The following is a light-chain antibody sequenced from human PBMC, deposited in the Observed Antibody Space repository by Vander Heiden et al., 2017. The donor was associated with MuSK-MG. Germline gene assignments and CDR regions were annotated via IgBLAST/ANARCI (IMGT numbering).Light chain of an antibody. V-gene: IGKV3-15*01. Sequence: EIVMTQSPATLSVSPGERATLSCRASQGVNSNLAWYQQKPGQAPTLLIYGASTRATGIPARFSGSASGTEFTLAISSLHSEDFAVYYCQQSNNWPRTFGQGTKVEIK. J-gene: IGKJ1*01. CDR3: QQSNNWPRT. CDR1: QGVNSN. CDR2: GAS.